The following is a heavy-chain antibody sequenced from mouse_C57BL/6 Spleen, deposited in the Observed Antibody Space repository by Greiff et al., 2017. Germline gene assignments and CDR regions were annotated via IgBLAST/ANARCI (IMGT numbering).Heavy chain of an antibody. CDR3: ARRLGSSGYGFSY. V-gene: IGHV1-50*01. CDR1: GYTFTSYW. D-gene: IGHD3-2*02. J-gene: IGHJ3*01. Sequence: QVQLQQPGAELVKPGASVKLSCKASGYTFTSYWMQWVKQRPGQGLEWIGEIDPSDSYTNYNQKFQGKATLTVDTSSSTAYMQLSSLTSEDSAVYYCARRLGSSGYGFSYWGQGTLVTVSA. CDR2: IDPSDSYT.